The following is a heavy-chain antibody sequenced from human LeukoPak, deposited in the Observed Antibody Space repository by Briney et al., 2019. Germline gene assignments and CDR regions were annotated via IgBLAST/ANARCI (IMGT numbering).Heavy chain of an antibody. CDR2: IYPADSDI. J-gene: IGHJ4*02. D-gene: IGHD6-19*01. Sequence: GESLKISCKGSGYSFTSYWIGWVRQMPRRGLEWMGIIYPADSDITYSPSFQGQVTISADKSISTAYLQWSSLKASDTAMYYCARRTGYSSGWNFDYWGQGTLVTVSS. V-gene: IGHV5-51*01. CDR3: ARRTGYSSGWNFDY. CDR1: GYSFTSYW.